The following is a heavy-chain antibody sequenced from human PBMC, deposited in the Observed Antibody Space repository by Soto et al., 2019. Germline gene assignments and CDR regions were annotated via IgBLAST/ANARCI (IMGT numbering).Heavy chain of an antibody. CDR1: GFTFSSYA. D-gene: IGHD3-22*01. J-gene: IGHJ6*02. CDR3: ARSQGYYYDSSGYYLIEPHYYYGMDV. Sequence: GGSLRLSCAASGFTFSSYAMHWVRQAPGKGLEWVAVISYDGSNKYYADSVKGRFTISRDNSKNTLYLQMNSLRAEDTAVYYCARSQGYYYDSSGYYLIEPHYYYGMDVWGQGTTVTVSS. CDR2: ISYDGSNK. V-gene: IGHV3-30-3*01.